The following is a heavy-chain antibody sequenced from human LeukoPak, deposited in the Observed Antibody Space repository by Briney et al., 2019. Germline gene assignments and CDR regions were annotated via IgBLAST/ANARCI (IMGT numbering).Heavy chain of an antibody. CDR3: ARATHCTNGVCYEWFDP. V-gene: IGHV1-18*01. CDR1: GYTFTSYG. D-gene: IGHD2-8*01. Sequence: ASVKVSCKASGYTFTSYGISWVRQAPGQGLEWMEWISAYNGNTNYAQKLQGRVTMTTDTSTSTAYMELRSLRSDDTAVYYCARATHCTNGVCYEWFDPWGQGTLVTVSS. J-gene: IGHJ5*02. CDR2: ISAYNGNT.